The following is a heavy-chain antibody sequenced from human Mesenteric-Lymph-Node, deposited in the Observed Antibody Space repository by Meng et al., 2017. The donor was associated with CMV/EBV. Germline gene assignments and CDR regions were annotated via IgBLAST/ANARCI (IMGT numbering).Heavy chain of an antibody. Sequence: TLSLTCTVSGGSISTGAYYWSWIRQPPGKGLEWIGYIYSSGSTYYNPSLKSRLAMSVDTSKNQFSLRLSSVTAADTAVYYCAREPLIWGQGTLVTVSS. CDR1: GGSISTGAYY. D-gene: IGHD3-16*01. V-gene: IGHV4-31*03. CDR3: AREPLI. CDR2: IYSSGST. J-gene: IGHJ4*02.